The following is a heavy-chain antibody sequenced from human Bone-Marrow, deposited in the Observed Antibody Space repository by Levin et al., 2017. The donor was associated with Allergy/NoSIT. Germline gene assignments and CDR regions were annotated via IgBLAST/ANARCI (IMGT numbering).Heavy chain of an antibody. CDR2: ISYDGGYK. J-gene: IGHJ6*02. CDR3: AKALPPFYHYYGMDV. CDR1: GFTFSSHA. V-gene: IGHV3-30*18. Sequence: GGSLRLSCAASGFTFSSHAMHWVRQAPGKGLEWVAVISYDGGYKDFGDSMKGRFTVSRDNSKNMVYLHMDSLRPEDTAVYYCAKALPPFYHYYGMDVWGQGTTVTVS.